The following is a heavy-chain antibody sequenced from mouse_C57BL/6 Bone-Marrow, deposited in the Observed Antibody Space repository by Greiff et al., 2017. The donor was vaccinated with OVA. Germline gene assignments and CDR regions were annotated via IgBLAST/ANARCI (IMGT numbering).Heavy chain of an antibody. Sequence: EVMLVESGGGSVQSGRSLRLSCATSGFTFSDFYMEWVRQAPGKGLEWIAASRNKANDYTTEYSASVKGRFIVSRDTSQSILYLQMNALRAEDTAIYYCARDATFYAMDYWGQGTSVTVSS. CDR3: ARDATFYAMDY. CDR1: GFTFSDFY. V-gene: IGHV7-1*01. J-gene: IGHJ4*01. CDR2: SRNKANDYTT.